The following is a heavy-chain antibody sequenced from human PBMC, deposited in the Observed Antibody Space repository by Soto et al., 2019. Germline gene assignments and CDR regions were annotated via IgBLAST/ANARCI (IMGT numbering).Heavy chain of an antibody. CDR1: GFTVSSNY. Sequence: EVQLVESGGGLVQPGGSLRLSCAASGFTVSSNYMSWVRQAPGKGLEWVSVIYSGGSTYYADSVKGRFTISRDNSKNTRYLQMTSLGAEDTAVYYCARDMVRGLYPEYFQHWGQGTLVTVSS. D-gene: IGHD3-10*01. V-gene: IGHV3-66*01. CDR2: IYSGGST. J-gene: IGHJ1*01. CDR3: ARDMVRGLYPEYFQH.